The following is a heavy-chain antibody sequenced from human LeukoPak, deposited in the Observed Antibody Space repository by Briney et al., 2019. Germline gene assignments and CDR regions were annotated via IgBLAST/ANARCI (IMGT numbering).Heavy chain of an antibody. J-gene: IGHJ4*02. Sequence: GGSLRLSCAASGFTFNSYGMHWVRQAPGKGLEWVAFIRYDGNNKYYADSVKGRFTISRDNSKNTLYLQMNSLRAEDTAVYYCANHLACGSTSCPPFDYWGQGTLVTVSS. CDR2: IRYDGNNK. D-gene: IGHD2-2*01. CDR1: GFTFNSYG. V-gene: IGHV3-30*02. CDR3: ANHLACGSTSCPPFDY.